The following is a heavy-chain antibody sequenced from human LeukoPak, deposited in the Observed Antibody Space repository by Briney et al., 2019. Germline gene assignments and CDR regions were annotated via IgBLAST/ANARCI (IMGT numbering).Heavy chain of an antibody. D-gene: IGHD4-11*01. V-gene: IGHV4-34*01. J-gene: IGHJ4*02. CDR2: INHSGST. CDR1: GGSFSGYY. CDR3: ARGTPVTTVDY. Sequence: SETLSLTCAVYGGSFSGYYWSWIRQPPGKGLEWIGEINHSGSTNYNPSLKSRVTISVDTSKNQFPLKLSSVTVADTAVYYCARGTPVTTVDYWGQGTLVTVSS.